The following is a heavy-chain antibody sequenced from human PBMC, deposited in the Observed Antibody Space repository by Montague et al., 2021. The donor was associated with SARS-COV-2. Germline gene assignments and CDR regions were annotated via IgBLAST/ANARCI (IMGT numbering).Heavy chain of an antibody. V-gene: IGHV4-34*01. CDR2: INHSGYT. D-gene: IGHD3-3*01. J-gene: IGHJ1*01. Sequence: SETLSLTCAAYGGSFSGYYWSWIRQPPGKGLEWIGEINHSGYTNYNPSLKSRITISVDTSKNQFSLRLSSVTAADTAVYYCARSSVAVSTIPLLESWGQGALVIVSS. CDR1: GGSFSGYY. CDR3: ARSSVAVSTIPLLES.